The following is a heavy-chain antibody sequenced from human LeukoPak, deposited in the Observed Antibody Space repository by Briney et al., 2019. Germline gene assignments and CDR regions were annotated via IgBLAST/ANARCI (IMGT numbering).Heavy chain of an antibody. V-gene: IGHV3-64*01. D-gene: IGHD5-18*01. CDR1: GFTFSSYG. CDR3: AREGSYGDSDY. Sequence: GGSLRLSCAASGFTFSSYGMHWVRQAPGKGLEYVSAINSNGGSTYYANSVKGRFTISRDNSKNTLYLQMGSLSAEDMAVHYCAREGSYGDSDYWGQGTLVTVSS. J-gene: IGHJ4*02. CDR2: INSNGGST.